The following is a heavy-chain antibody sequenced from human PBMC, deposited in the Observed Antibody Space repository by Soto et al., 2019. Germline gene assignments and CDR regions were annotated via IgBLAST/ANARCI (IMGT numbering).Heavy chain of an antibody. CDR3: AHRPPERGLATFDP. V-gene: IGHV2-5*08. J-gene: IGHJ5*02. D-gene: IGHD1-1*01. CDR1: GGSISSYYW. Sequence: TLSLTCTVSGGSISSYYWSWIRQPPGKALEWLALIYWDDDKRYSPSLKSRLTITKDTSKNQVVLTMTNMDPVDTATYYCAHRPPERGLATFDPWGQGTLVTVSS. CDR2: IYWDDDK.